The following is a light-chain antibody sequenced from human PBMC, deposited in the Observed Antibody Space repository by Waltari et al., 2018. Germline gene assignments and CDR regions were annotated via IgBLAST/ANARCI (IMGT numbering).Light chain of an antibody. CDR1: SRDVGSSNL. CDR2: EGS. Sequence: QSALTQPASLSGSPGQSITISCTGTSRDVGSSNLVSWYQQHPGPAPKPIIYEGSKLPSGVSNRFSGSKSGNTASLAISGLQAEDEADYLCCSYAGGSACVVFGGGTKLTVL. J-gene: IGLJ2*01. V-gene: IGLV2-23*01. CDR3: CSYAGGSACVV.